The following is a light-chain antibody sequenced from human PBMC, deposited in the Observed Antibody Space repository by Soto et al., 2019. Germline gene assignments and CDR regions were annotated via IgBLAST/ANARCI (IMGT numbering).Light chain of an antibody. J-gene: IGLJ3*02. CDR1: SRDIGAYNY. Sequence: QSVLTQPPSASGSPGQSVTISCTGTSRDIGAYNYVSWYQQHPGKAPNLMIHEVSKRPSGVPDRFSGSKSGNTASLTVSGLQAEDEADYYCSSYAGSNDRWVFGGGTKLTVL. CDR3: SSYAGSNDRWV. V-gene: IGLV2-8*01. CDR2: EVS.